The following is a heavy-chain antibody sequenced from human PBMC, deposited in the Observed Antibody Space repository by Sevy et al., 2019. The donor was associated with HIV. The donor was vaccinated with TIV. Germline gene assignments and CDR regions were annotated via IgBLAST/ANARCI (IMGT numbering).Heavy chain of an antibody. V-gene: IGHV3-7*03. CDR1: GFTFSNYW. CDR2: IKEDGSDK. D-gene: IGHD2-15*01. CDR3: VRDGLASATDFDY. J-gene: IGHJ4*02. Sequence: GGSLRLSCEVSGFTFSNYWMTWVRQAPGKGLEWVANIKEDGSDKYYGDSVKGRFSLSRDNAKNSLYLQMDSLRAEDTDVYYCVRDGLASATDFDYWGQGTLVTVSS.